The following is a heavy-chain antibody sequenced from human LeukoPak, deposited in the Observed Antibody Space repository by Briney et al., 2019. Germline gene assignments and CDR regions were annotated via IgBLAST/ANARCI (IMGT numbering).Heavy chain of an antibody. Sequence: SETLSLTCTVSGGSISSYYWSWIRQPPGKGLEWIGYIYYSGSTNYNPSLKSRVTISVDTSKNQFSLKLSSVTAVDTAVYYCARELASGSYSPFDYWGQGTLVTVSS. CDR1: GGSISSYY. J-gene: IGHJ4*02. D-gene: IGHD3-10*01. V-gene: IGHV4-59*01. CDR3: ARELASGSYSPFDY. CDR2: IYYSGST.